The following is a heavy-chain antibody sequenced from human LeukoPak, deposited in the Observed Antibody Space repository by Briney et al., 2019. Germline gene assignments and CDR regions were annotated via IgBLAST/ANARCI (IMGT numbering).Heavy chain of an antibody. D-gene: IGHD6-19*01. J-gene: IGHJ4*02. Sequence: LPGGSLRLSCAASGFTFSSYAMSWVRQAPGKGLEWVSAISGSGDTTYHPDSVKGRFTISRDNSKNTLFLQMSSLGVEDTAIYYCARRVPGTRYFDFWGQGTLVTVSS. CDR3: ARRVPGTRYFDF. CDR1: GFTFSSYA. CDR2: ISGSGDTT. V-gene: IGHV3-23*01.